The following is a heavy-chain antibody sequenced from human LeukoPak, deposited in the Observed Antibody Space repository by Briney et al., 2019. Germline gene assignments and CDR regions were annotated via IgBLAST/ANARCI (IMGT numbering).Heavy chain of an antibody. CDR3: AREPSGWYVDY. CDR1: GFTFSDRS. Sequence: GGSLRLSCATSGFTFSDRSINWVRQAPGKGLEWVAYISGSSNYINYADSVKGRFTISRDNAKTSVYLQMNSLRAEDTAVYYCAREPSGWYVDYWGQGTLVTVSS. CDR2: ISGSSNYI. V-gene: IGHV3-21*01. J-gene: IGHJ4*02. D-gene: IGHD6-19*01.